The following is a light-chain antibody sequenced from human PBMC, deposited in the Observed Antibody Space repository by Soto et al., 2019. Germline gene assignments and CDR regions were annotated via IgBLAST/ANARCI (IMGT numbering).Light chain of an antibody. J-gene: IGLJ1*01. CDR3: SSYTSTNTLV. CDR2: EVG. Sequence: QSVLTQPASVSGSPGQPITISCTGSSSDVGGYNYVSWYQQHPGKAPKLMIYEVGNRPSGVSDRFSGSKSGNTASLTISGLQAEDEADYYCSSYTSTNTLVFGTGTKVTVL. V-gene: IGLV2-14*01. CDR1: SSDVGGYNY.